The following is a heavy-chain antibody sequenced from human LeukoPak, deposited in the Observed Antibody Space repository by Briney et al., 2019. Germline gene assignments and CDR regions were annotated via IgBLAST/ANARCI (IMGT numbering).Heavy chain of an antibody. Sequence: ASVKVSCKASGYTFTNYAMSWVRQAPGQGLEWMGWINTDTGNPTFAQGFTGRFVFSLDTSASTAYLQISSLKVEDTAVYYCARVQGHCSRSSCYPHYWGQGTLVTVSS. CDR3: ARVQGHCSRSSCYPHY. CDR2: INTDTGNP. CDR1: GYTFTNYA. D-gene: IGHD2-2*01. J-gene: IGHJ4*02. V-gene: IGHV7-4-1*02.